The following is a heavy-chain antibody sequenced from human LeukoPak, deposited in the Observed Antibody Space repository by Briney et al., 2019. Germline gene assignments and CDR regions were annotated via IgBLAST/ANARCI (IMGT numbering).Heavy chain of an antibody. Sequence: GGSLRLSCAASGFTFSSYAMSWVRQAPGKGLEWVSAISGSGGSTYYADSVKGRFTISGDNSKNTLYLQMNSLRAEDTAVYYCAKNKNSYGDYYYGMDVWGQGTTVTVSS. V-gene: IGHV3-23*01. D-gene: IGHD5-18*01. J-gene: IGHJ6*02. CDR3: AKNKNSYGDYYYGMDV. CDR1: GFTFSSYA. CDR2: ISGSGGST.